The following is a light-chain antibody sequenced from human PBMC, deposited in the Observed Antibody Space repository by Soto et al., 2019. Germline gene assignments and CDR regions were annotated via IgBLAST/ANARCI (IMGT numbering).Light chain of an antibody. Sequence: EIVLTQSPGTLSLSPGERATLSCRASQSVSSSYLAWYQQKPGQAPRLLIYGASSRATGIPDRFSGSGSGTDFTLTSSRLESEDLAVYYCQQRETFGQGNKVEIK. CDR1: QSVSSSY. CDR3: QQRET. V-gene: IGKV3-20*01. CDR2: GAS. J-gene: IGKJ1*01.